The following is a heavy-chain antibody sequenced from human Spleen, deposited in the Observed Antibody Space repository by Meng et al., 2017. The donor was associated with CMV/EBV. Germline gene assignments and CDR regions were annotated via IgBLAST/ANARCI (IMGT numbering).Heavy chain of an antibody. Sequence: ASVKVSCKASGYTVTYYYMHWVRQAPGQGLEWMGWINPDSGDTKYAQKLQGRVTMTRDTSISTAYMELSRLRSDDTAVYYRARELISPATRLCHDYWGQGTLVTVSS. J-gene: IGHJ4*02. CDR1: GYTVTYYY. CDR3: ARELISPATRLCHDY. D-gene: IGHD1-1*01. CDR2: INPDSGDT. V-gene: IGHV1-2*02.